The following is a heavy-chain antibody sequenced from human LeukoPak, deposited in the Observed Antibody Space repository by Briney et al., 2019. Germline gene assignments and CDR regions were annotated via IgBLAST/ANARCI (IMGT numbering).Heavy chain of an antibody. V-gene: IGHV3-74*01. CDR2: INSDGSST. Sequence: GGSLRLSCAASGFTFSSYWMHWVRQAPGKGLVWVSRINSDGSSTNYADSVKGRFTISRDNGKNSLYLQMNSLRAEDTAIYYCARGTFSMYSSGWYVGDWGQGTLVTVSS. D-gene: IGHD6-19*01. J-gene: IGHJ4*02. CDR3: ARGTFSMYSSGWYVGD. CDR1: GFTFSSYW.